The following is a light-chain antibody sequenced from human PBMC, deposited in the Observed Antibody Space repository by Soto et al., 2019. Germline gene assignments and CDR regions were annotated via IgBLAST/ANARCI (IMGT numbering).Light chain of an antibody. CDR2: LGS. CDR1: QSLLHSNGYNY. CDR3: MQALQTPLT. Sequence: DIVMTQSPLSLPVTPGEPASISCRSSQSLLHSNGYNYLVWYLQKPGQSPQLLIYLGSNRASGVPDRFSGSGSGTDFTLKISRVEAEDVGVYYCMQALQTPLTVGPGTKVDIK. J-gene: IGKJ3*01. V-gene: IGKV2-28*01.